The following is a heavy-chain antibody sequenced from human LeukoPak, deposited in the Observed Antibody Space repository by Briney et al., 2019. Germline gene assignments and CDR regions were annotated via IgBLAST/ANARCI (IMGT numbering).Heavy chain of an antibody. J-gene: IGHJ2*01. CDR2: MNPNSGNT. CDR3: ASRGYSGYGYFDL. D-gene: IGHD5-12*01. Sequence: EASVKVSCKASGYTFTGYYMHWVRQAPGQGLEWMGWMNPNSGNTGYAQKFQGRVTMTRNTSISTAYMELSSLRSEDTAVYYCASRGYSGYGYFDLWGRGTLVTVSS. CDR1: GYTFTGYY. V-gene: IGHV1-8*02.